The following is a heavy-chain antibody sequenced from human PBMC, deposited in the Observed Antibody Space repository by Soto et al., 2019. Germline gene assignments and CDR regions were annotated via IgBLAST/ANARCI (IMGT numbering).Heavy chain of an antibody. V-gene: IGHV3-48*02. Sequence: GGSLRLSCAASGFAFNTYSTNWVRQAPGKGLEWISYISSTSGMIYYADSVKGRFTVSRDNAKNSLYLQINSLRDEDTGVYYCARGQQVVHIYYFVMDVWGQGTTVTVSS. D-gene: IGHD2-15*01. CDR1: GFAFNTYS. CDR2: ISSTSGMI. CDR3: ARGQQVVHIYYFVMDV. J-gene: IGHJ6*02.